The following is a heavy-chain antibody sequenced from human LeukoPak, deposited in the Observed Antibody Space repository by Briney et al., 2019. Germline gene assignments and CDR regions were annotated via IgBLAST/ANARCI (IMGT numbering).Heavy chain of an antibody. CDR3: ARRKTTVTKFFDY. D-gene: IGHD4-17*01. Sequence: SETLSLTCAVYGGSFSGYYWSWIRQPPGKVLEWIGEINHSGSTNYNPSLKSRVTISVDTSKNQFSLKLSSVTAADTAVYYCARRKTTVTKFFDYWGQGTLVTVSS. V-gene: IGHV4-34*01. J-gene: IGHJ4*02. CDR2: INHSGST. CDR1: GGSFSGYY.